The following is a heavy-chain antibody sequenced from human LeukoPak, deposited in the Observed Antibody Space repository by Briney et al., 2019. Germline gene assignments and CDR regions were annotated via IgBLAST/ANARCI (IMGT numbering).Heavy chain of an antibody. D-gene: IGHD6-19*01. J-gene: IGHJ6*03. CDR3: AXVVAGTLYYYYYYMDV. Sequence: ASVKVSCKASGYTFTGYYMHWVRQAPGQGLEWMGWINPNSGGTNYAQKFQGRVTMTRDTSISTAYMELSRLRSDDTAVYYCAXVVAGTLYYYYYYMDVWGKGTTVTVSS. CDR1: GYTFTGYY. CDR2: INPNSGGT. V-gene: IGHV1-2*02.